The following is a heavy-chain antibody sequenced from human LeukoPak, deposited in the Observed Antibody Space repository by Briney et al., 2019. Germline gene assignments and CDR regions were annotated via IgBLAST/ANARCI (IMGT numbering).Heavy chain of an antibody. Sequence: SETLSLTCTVSGGSISSYYWGWIRQPPGKGLEWIGSIYYSGSTYYNPSLKSRVTISVDTSKNQFSLKLSSVTAADTAVYYCARPYGSGSYDYWGQGTLVTVSS. J-gene: IGHJ4*02. V-gene: IGHV4-39*01. CDR1: GGSISSYY. CDR3: ARPYGSGSYDY. D-gene: IGHD3-10*01. CDR2: IYYSGST.